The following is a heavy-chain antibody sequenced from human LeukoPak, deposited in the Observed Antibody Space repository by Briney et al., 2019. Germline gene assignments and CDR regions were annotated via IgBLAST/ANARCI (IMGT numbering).Heavy chain of an antibody. Sequence: GESLKISCKGSGYSFTSYWIGWVRQMPGKGLEWMGIIYPGDSDTRYSPSFQGQVTISADKSISTAYLQWSSLKASDTAMYYCARLLRFGEFPYDAFDIWGQGTMVTVSS. J-gene: IGHJ3*02. CDR1: GYSFTSYW. V-gene: IGHV5-51*01. D-gene: IGHD3-10*01. CDR3: ARLLRFGEFPYDAFDI. CDR2: IYPGDSDT.